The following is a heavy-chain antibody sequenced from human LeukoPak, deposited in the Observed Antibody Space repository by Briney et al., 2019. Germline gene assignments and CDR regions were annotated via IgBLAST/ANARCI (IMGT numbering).Heavy chain of an antibody. CDR1: GFTLSSYS. CDR3: ANILPPCGLQKDDYDYYGMDV. V-gene: IGHV3-48*01. Sequence: GESLRLSCAASGFTLSSYSMHWARHAPGKGLEWVSYISRSWHSTHYADSAEGRHLISRDNAKTSSSLQMNDMRGDDTAVYYCANILPPCGLQKDDYDYYGMDVWGQGTTVTVSS. D-gene: IGHD3-9*01. CDR2: ISRSWHST. J-gene: IGHJ6*02.